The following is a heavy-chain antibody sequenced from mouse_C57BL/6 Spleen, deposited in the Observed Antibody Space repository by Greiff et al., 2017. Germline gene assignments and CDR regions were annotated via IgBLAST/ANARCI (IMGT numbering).Heavy chain of an antibody. J-gene: IGHJ1*03. CDR1: GFTFSSYA. D-gene: IGHD2-14*01. V-gene: IGHV5-9-1*02. CDR2: ISSGGDYI. Sequence: DVKLQESGEGLVKPGGSLKLSCAASGFTFSSYAMSWVRQTPEKRLEWVAYISSGGDYIYYADTVKGRFTISRDNARNTLYLQMSSLKSEDTAMYYCTRVRYWYFDVWGTGTTVTVSS. CDR3: TRVRYWYFDV.